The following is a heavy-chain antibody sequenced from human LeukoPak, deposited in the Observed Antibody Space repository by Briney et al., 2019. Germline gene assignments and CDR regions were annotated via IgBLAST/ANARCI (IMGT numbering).Heavy chain of an antibody. V-gene: IGHV3-30*03. D-gene: IGHD3-3*01. Sequence: PGRSLRLSCAASGFTFSSYGMHWVRQAPGKGLEWVAVISYDGSNKYYADSVKGRFTISRDNSKNTLYLQMNSLGAEDTAVYYCAREVAPDFWSGYAFDIWGQGTMVTVSS. CDR3: AREVAPDFWSGYAFDI. CDR2: ISYDGSNK. J-gene: IGHJ3*02. CDR1: GFTFSSYG.